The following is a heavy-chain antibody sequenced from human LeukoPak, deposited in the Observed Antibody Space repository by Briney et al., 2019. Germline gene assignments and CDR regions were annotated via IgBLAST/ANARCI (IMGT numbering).Heavy chain of an antibody. CDR2: INHSGST. D-gene: IGHD3-22*01. CDR1: GRSFSGYY. J-gene: IGHJ4*02. CDR3: ARGPHDSSGYYYFDY. V-gene: IGHV4-34*01. Sequence: SETLSLTHAVYGRSFSGYYWGWIRQPPGKGLEWIGGINHSGSTNYNPSLKSRVIISVDTSKNQFSLKLSSVTAADTAVYYCARGPHDSSGYYYFDYWGQGTLVTVSS.